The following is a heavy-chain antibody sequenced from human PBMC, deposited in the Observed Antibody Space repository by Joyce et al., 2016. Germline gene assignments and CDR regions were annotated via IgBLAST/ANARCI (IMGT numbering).Heavy chain of an antibody. CDR2: ISHDGTNN. CDR3: AKDFVSEVAALPTVILDY. Sequence: QVKLVESGGGVVQPGKSLRLSCAASGFTFSSYGMHWVRQAPGKGLDWVAAISHDGTNNNYADSVKGRFTISRDTSKSTLYLQMNSLKTEDTAVYFCAKDFVSEVAALPTVILDYWGQGALVTVSS. V-gene: IGHV3-30*18. D-gene: IGHD2-2*01. CDR1: GFTFSSYG. J-gene: IGHJ4*02.